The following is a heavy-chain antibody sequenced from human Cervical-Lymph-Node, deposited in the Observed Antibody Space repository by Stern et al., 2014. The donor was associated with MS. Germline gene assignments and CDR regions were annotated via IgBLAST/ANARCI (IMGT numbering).Heavy chain of an antibody. V-gene: IGHV5-51*01. CDR3: ARQTTAWASDV. CDR2: IDPGDSET. Sequence: VQLVQSGAELIRPGESLKISCKGSGFKFSIYWIAWVRQMPGKGLEWMGIIDPGDSETRYSPSFQGQVTMSADKSTSPAYLQWSSLNASDTAMYFCARQTTAWASDVWGQGTLVTVSS. D-gene: IGHD1-14*01. CDR1: GFKFSIYW. J-gene: IGHJ4*02.